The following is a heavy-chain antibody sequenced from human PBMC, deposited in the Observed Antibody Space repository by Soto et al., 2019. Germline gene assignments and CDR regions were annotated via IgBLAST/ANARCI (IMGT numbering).Heavy chain of an antibody. CDR2: IYYSGST. CDR3: ARHSGDHPLYYFDY. D-gene: IGHD2-21*02. V-gene: IGHV4-39*01. Sequence: PSENLSLTCTVSCGSLSSSSYYWGWIRPPPGKGLEWIGSIYYSGSTYYNPSLKSRVTISVDTSKNQFSLKLSSVTAADTAVYYCARHSGDHPLYYFDYWGQGTLVTVSS. J-gene: IGHJ4*02. CDR1: CGSLSSSSYY.